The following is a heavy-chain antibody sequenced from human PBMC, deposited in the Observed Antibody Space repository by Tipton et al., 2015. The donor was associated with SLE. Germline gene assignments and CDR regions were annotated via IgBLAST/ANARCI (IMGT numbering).Heavy chain of an antibody. CDR2: IYYSGST. Sequence: TLSLTCTVSGGSISSGSYYWSWIRQPPGKGLEWIGYIYYSGSTNYNPSLKSRVTISVDTSKNQFSLKLSSVTAADTAVYYCARGNSSFNYWGQGTLVTVSS. V-gene: IGHV4-61*01. CDR3: ARGNSSFNY. J-gene: IGHJ4*02. D-gene: IGHD6-13*01. CDR1: GGSISSGSYY.